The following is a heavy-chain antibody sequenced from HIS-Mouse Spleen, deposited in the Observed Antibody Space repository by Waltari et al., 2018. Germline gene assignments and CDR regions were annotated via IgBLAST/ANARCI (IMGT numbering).Heavy chain of an antibody. CDR1: GGSISSSSYY. J-gene: IGHJ3*02. D-gene: IGHD6-13*01. CDR2: IYYRGSP. CDR3: ARHGLAAAGSAFDI. V-gene: IGHV4-39*01. Sequence: QLQLQESGPGLVKPSETLSLTCTVSGGSISSSSYYWGWIRQPPGKGLEWIGSIYYRGSPYYNPSLKSRVTISVDTSKNQFSLKLSSVTAADTAVYYCARHGLAAAGSAFDIWGQGTMVTVSS.